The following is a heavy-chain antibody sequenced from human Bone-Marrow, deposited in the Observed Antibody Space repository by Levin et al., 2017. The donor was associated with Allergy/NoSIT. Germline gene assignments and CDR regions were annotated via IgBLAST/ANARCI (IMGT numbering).Heavy chain of an antibody. Sequence: EASVKVSCKASGYTFTSFDINWVRQASGQGLEWMGWMSPNSGSTGYARKFQGRVTMTSDTSIGTTYLELSGLTFDDTAVYYCARGPLESYSRSLDWWGQGTLVTVSS. J-gene: IGHJ4*02. D-gene: IGHD1-26*01. CDR3: ARGPLESYSRSLDW. CDR2: MSPNSGST. CDR1: GYTFTSFD. V-gene: IGHV1-8*01.